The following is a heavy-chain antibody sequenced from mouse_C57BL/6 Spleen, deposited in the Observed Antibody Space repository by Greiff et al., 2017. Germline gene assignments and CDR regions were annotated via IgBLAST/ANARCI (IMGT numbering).Heavy chain of an antibody. CDR3: ARYHYYGDY. D-gene: IGHD1-2*01. V-gene: IGHV1-55*01. CDR1: GYTFTSYW. Sequence: QVQLQQPGAELVKPGASVKMSCKASGYTFTSYWITWVKQRPGQGLEWIGDIYPGSGSTNYNEKFKRKATLTVDTSSSTAYMQRSSLTSEDSAVYYCARYHYYGDYWGKGTTLTVSS. J-gene: IGHJ2*01. CDR2: IYPGSGST.